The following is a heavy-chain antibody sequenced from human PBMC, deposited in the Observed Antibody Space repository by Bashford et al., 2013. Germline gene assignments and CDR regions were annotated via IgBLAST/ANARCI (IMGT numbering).Heavy chain of an antibody. J-gene: IGHJ6*03. CDR3: ARVRYNFEEGYYYYMDV. D-gene: IGHD1-14*01. V-gene: IGHV4-61*02. CDR1: GGSISSGSYY. Sequence: SETLSLTCTVSGGSISSGSYYWSWIRQPAGKGLEWIGRMYSSGSTNYNPSLKSRVTISVDTSKNQFSLKLSSVTAADTAVYYCARVRYNFEEGYYYYMDVWGKGPRSPSP. CDR2: MYSSGST.